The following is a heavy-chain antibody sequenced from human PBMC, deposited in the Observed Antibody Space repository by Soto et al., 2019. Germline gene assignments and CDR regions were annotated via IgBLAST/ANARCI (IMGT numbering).Heavy chain of an antibody. D-gene: IGHD3-22*01. CDR3: STRAYDTNGYYRFDP. Sequence: SETLSLTCAVYGVSFSGHSWTWLRPSPGKGLEWIGDINHSGRANYSPSLKSRVTISLDTSKNQFSLTLSAVTAADTAMYYCSTRAYDTNGYYRFDPWGQGTLGTV. V-gene: IGHV4-34*01. CDR1: GVSFSGHS. CDR2: INHSGRA. J-gene: IGHJ5*01.